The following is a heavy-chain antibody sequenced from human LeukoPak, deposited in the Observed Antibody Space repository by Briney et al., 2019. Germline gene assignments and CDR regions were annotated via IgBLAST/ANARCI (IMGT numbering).Heavy chain of an antibody. CDR3: ASTPPDILYNWNYGGSYYYYMDV. CDR2: VYYSGST. CDR1: GGSIRSSSYY. Sequence: MPSETLSLTCSVSGGSIRSSSYYWGWIRQPPGKGLEWIGSVYYSGSTYYNPSLKSRVTISEDTSKNQFSLKLSSVTAADTAVYYCASTPPDILYNWNYGGSYYYYMDVWGKGTTVTVSS. J-gene: IGHJ6*03. V-gene: IGHV4-39*07. D-gene: IGHD1-7*01.